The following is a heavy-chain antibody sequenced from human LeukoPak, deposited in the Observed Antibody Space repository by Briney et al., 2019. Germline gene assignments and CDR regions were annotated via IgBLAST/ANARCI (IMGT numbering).Heavy chain of an antibody. CDR3: ARLGYSENYFDY. CDR2: IYYSGST. D-gene: IGHD5-12*01. CDR1: GGSIGSYY. Sequence: SETLSLTCTVSGGSIGSYYWSWIRQPPGKGLEWIGYIYYSGSTNYNPSLKSRVTISVDTSKNQFSLKLSSVTAADTAVYYCARLGYSENYFDYWGQGTLVTVSS. J-gene: IGHJ4*02. V-gene: IGHV4-59*08.